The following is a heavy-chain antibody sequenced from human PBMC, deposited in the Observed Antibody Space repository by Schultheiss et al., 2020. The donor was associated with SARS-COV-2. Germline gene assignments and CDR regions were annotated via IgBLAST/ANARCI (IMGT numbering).Heavy chain of an antibody. CDR2: IRQDGSDK. V-gene: IGHV3-7*01. D-gene: IGHD1-26*01. J-gene: IGHJ4*02. CDR3: ARYMGAITPLYYFDY. Sequence: GGSLRLSCAASGFTFSSYGMHWVRQAPGKGLQWVANIRQDGSDKYYVDSVKGRFTSSRDNTKNSLYLEMNSLTAEDTAVYYCARYMGAITPLYYFDYWGRGTLVTVSS. CDR1: GFTFSSYG.